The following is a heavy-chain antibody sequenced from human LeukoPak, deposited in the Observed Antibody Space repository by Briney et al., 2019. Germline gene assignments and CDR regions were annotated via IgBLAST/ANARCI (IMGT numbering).Heavy chain of an antibody. J-gene: IGHJ4*02. CDR3: ARVRLADERAWAY. D-gene: IGHD3-3*02. Sequence: ASVKVSRKASGYTFSDFYIHWVRQAPGQGLEYVGWITPKSGDTYSPQRFQGRVTMTRDASISTAYMELSSLRSDDTAVYFCARVRLADERAWAYWGQGTLVTVSS. CDR2: ITPKSGDT. V-gene: IGHV1-2*02. CDR1: GYTFSDFY.